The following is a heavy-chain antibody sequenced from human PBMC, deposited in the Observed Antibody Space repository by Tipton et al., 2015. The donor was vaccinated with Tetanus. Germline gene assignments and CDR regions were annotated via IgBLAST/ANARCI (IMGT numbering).Heavy chain of an antibody. Sequence: QVQLVQSGAEVKKPGASVKVSCKASGYVFTTYGVSWVRQAPGQGLEWMGWISGYNGNTKYAENFQGRLTMTTDTSTSTAYMELRSLRSDDTAVYYCAKDRGILRYFDTFDYWGQGTRVTVSS. CDR2: ISGYNGNT. CDR3: AKDRGILRYFDTFDY. CDR1: GYVFTTYG. D-gene: IGHD3-9*01. J-gene: IGHJ4*02. V-gene: IGHV1-18*01.